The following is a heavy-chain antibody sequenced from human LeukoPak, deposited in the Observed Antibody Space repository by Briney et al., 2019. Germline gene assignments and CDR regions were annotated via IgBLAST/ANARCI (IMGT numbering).Heavy chain of an antibody. V-gene: IGHV4-34*01. CDR2: INHSGST. CDR1: GGSFSGYY. CDR3: ARGVAAAGNSLDY. J-gene: IGHJ4*02. Sequence: KPSETLSLTCAVYGGSFSGYYWSWIRQPPGKGPEWIGEINHSGSTNYSPSLKSRVTISVDTSKNQFSLKLSSVTAADTAVYYCARGVAAAGNSLDYWGQGTLVTVSS. D-gene: IGHD6-13*01.